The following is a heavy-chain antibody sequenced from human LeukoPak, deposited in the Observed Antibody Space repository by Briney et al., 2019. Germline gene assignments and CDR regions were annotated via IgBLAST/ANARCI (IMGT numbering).Heavy chain of an antibody. CDR2: LSYDGSNK. D-gene: IGHD2-2*03. J-gene: IGHJ3*02. V-gene: IGHV3-30*18. Sequence: RRSLRLSCAASGFTFSTYGMHWVRPAPGKGLEWMALLSYDGSNKYYADSVKGRFTISRDNSKNTVYLQMNSLRAEDTAVYYCAKGGYCSSSSCYQGVFDIWGQGTMVTVSS. CDR1: GFTFSTYG. CDR3: AKGGYCSSSSCYQGVFDI.